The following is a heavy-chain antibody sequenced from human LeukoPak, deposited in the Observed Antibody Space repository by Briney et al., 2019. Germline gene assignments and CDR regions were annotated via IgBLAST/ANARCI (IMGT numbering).Heavy chain of an antibody. Sequence: GGSLRLSCAASGFTFSSYAMSWVRQVPGKGLEWVSSISGSAATIRYADSVKGRFSLSRDNSNNTLFLQMNSLRAEDTAIYYCAKVSLRQVELGYFDSWGQGTLVTVSS. CDR1: GFTFSSYA. J-gene: IGHJ4*02. D-gene: IGHD1-26*01. V-gene: IGHV3-23*01. CDR2: ISGSAATI. CDR3: AKVSLRQVELGYFDS.